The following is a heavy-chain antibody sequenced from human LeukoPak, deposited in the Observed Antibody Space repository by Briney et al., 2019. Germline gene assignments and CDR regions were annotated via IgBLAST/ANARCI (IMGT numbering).Heavy chain of an antibody. V-gene: IGHV4-39*07. CDR3: ARESKGRVFWSGYYPTGWFDP. Sequence: SETLSLTCTVSGGSISSGGYYWSWIRQPPGKGLEWIGEINHSGSTNYDPSLKSRVTISVDTSKNQFSLKLSSVTAADTAVYYCARESKGRVFWSGYYPTGWFDPWGQGTLVTVSS. J-gene: IGHJ5*02. CDR2: INHSGST. CDR1: GGSISSGGYY. D-gene: IGHD3-3*01.